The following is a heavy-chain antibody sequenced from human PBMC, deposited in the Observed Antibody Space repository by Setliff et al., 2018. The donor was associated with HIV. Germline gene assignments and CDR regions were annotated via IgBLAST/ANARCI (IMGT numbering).Heavy chain of an antibody. D-gene: IGHD4-17*01. CDR2: IYPKSGDT. Sequence: GASVKVSCKASGYTFTDYYMHWMRQAPGRGLEWMGWIYPKSGDTNYEQKFQGRVTLTRDTSISTAYMEVSNLRADDTAVYYCARSPYGGNPYLFDFWGQGTLVTVSS. V-gene: IGHV1-2*02. J-gene: IGHJ4*02. CDR1: GYTFTDYY. CDR3: ARSPYGGNPYLFDF.